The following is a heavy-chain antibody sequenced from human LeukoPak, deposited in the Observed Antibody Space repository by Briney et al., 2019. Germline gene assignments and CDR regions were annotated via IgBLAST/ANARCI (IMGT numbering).Heavy chain of an antibody. Sequence: SETLSLTCTVSGGSVNSGSYYWNWIRQPPGKGLEWIGYIYYSGSTNYNPSLKSRVTISVDTSKNQFSLRLSSVTAADTAVYYCARVKGSGYYYVFDYWGQGTLVTVSS. J-gene: IGHJ4*02. V-gene: IGHV4-61*01. D-gene: IGHD3-22*01. CDR3: ARVKGSGYYYVFDY. CDR1: GGSVNSGSYY. CDR2: IYYSGST.